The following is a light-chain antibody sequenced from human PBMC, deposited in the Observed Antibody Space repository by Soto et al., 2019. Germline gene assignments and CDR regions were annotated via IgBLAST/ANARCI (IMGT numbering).Light chain of an antibody. CDR3: QSYDASLTGTVV. J-gene: IGLJ2*01. CDR2: GST. Sequence: QSVLTQPPSVSGAPGQRVTISCTGSSSNIGAGYDVHWYQRLPGTAPKLLIFGSTNRPSGVPDRFSGSKSGTSASLALTGLRADDEGDYHCQSYDASLTGTVVFGGGTKLTVL. CDR1: SSNIGAGYD. V-gene: IGLV1-40*01.